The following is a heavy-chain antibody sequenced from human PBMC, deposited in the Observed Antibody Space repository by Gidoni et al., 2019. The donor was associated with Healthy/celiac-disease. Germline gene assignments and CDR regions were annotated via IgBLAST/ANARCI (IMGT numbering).Heavy chain of an antibody. CDR3: ARGENIVGPPFSFEYFDY. D-gene: IGHD1-26*01. Sequence: QVQLVASGGGVVQPGRSLRLSCAAPGFHFSRYAMHWVRQAPGKGLEWVAVISYDGSNKYYADSVKGRFTISRDNSKNTLYLQMNSLRAEDTAVYYCARGENIVGPPFSFEYFDYWGQGTLVTVSS. J-gene: IGHJ4*02. CDR2: ISYDGSNK. V-gene: IGHV3-30-3*01. CDR1: GFHFSRYA.